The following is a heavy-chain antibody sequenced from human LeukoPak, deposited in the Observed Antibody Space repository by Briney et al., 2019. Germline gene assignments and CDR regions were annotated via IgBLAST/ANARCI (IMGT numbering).Heavy chain of an antibody. CDR3: ARDGYNYGGIDY. V-gene: IGHV3-23*01. Sequence: PGRSLRLSCAASGFTFSSYAMSWVRQAPGKGLEWVSAISGSGGSTYYADSVKGRFTISRDNSKDTLYLQMNSLRAEDTAVYYCARDGYNYGGIDYWGQGTLVTVSS. CDR1: GFTFSSYA. D-gene: IGHD5-24*01. J-gene: IGHJ4*02. CDR2: ISGSGGST.